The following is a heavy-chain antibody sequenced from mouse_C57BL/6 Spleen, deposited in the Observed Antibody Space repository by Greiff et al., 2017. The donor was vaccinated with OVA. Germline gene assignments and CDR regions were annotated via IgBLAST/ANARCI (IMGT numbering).Heavy chain of an antibody. CDR2: IWSDGST. D-gene: IGHD2-10*02. Sequence: VKLVESGPGLVAPSQSLSITCTVSGFSLTSYGVHWVRPPPGKGLEWLVVIWSDGSTTYNSALKSRLSISKDNSKSQVFLKMNSLQTDDTAMYYCARHEQYDYAMDYWGQGTSVTGSS. CDR3: ARHEQYDYAMDY. V-gene: IGHV2-6-1*01. J-gene: IGHJ4*01. CDR1: GFSLTSYG.